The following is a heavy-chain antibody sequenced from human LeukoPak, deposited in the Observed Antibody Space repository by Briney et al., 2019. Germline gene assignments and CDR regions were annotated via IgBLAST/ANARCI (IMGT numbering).Heavy chain of an antibody. CDR2: ISSSSSTI. CDR1: GFTFSSYS. V-gene: IGHV3-48*01. Sequence: SGGSLRLSCAASGFTFSSYSMNWVRQAPGKGLEWVSYISSSSSTIYYADSVKGRFTISRDNAKNSLYLQMNSLRAEDTAVYYCARAPLAAEDWFDPWGQGTLVTVSS. D-gene: IGHD2-15*01. J-gene: IGHJ5*02. CDR3: ARAPLAAEDWFDP.